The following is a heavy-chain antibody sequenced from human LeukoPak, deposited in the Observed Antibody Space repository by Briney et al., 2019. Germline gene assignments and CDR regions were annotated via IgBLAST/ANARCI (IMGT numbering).Heavy chain of an antibody. D-gene: IGHD3-22*01. CDR1: GYTFTAYY. J-gene: IGHJ4*02. V-gene: IGHV1-2*02. CDR3: GRDVPSSGYASDY. Sequence: ASVKVSCKASGYTFTAYYMHWLRQAPGQGLEWMAWININSGDTKYTQKFQGRVTMTRDTSISTAYMELSSLTSDDTAVYYCGRDVPSSGYASDYWGQGTLVTVSS. CDR2: ININSGDT.